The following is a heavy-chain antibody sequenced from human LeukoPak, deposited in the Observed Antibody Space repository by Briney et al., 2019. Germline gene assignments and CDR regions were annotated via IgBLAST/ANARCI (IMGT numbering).Heavy chain of an antibody. Sequence: KPSETLSLTCTVSGGSISNYYWSWIRQPAGKGLEWIGRIHASGSTNYNPSLKSRVTMSVDTSKNQYSLKLSSVTAADTAVYYCARSPSKISSQSPKYYFDYWGQGTLVTVSS. V-gene: IGHV4-4*07. D-gene: IGHD2-15*01. CDR2: IHASGST. CDR3: ARSPSKISSQSPKYYFDY. CDR1: GGSISNYY. J-gene: IGHJ4*02.